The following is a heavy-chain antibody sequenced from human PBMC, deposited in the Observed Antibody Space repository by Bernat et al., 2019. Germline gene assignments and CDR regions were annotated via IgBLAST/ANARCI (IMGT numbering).Heavy chain of an antibody. J-gene: IGHJ3*02. Sequence: EVQLVESGGGVVRPGGSLRLYCAASGFTFDDYGMSWVRQAPGKRLEWVAGMNCNGASTDYADSVKGRFTISRDNAKNSLYLQMNSLRADDTALYHFARGLSSSRYGAVDIWGQGTMVTVSS. CDR1: GFTFDDYG. V-gene: IGHV3-20*01. D-gene: IGHD6-13*01. CDR3: ARGLSSSRYGAVDI. CDR2: MNCNGAST.